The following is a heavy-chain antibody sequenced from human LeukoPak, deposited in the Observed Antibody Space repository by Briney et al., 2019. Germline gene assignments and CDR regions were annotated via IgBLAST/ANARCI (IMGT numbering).Heavy chain of an antibody. CDR1: GYTFTSYY. D-gene: IGHD2-8*01. CDR2: INPSGGST. J-gene: IGHJ4*02. Sequence: GASVKVSCKAPGYTFTSYYMHWVRQAPGQGLEWMGIINPSGGSTSYAQKFQGRVTMTRDMSTSTVYMELSSLRSEDTAVYYCARDACTNGVCSYYFDYWGQGTLVTVSS. V-gene: IGHV1-46*01. CDR3: ARDACTNGVCSYYFDY.